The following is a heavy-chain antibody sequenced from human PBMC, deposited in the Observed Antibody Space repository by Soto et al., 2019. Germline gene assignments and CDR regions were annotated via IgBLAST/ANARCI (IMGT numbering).Heavy chain of an antibody. Sequence: GGSLRLSCAASGFTFNSYTMAWVRQAPGKGLEWVSSISGSGGSPSYADSVQGRFTISRDNSRNTISLQMNSLRAEDTAVYYCASRSAAKYYYYYYMDVWGKGTTVTVSS. D-gene: IGHD3-16*02. V-gene: IGHV3-23*01. CDR3: ASRSAAKYYYYYYMDV. CDR2: ISGSGGSP. CDR1: GFTFNSYT. J-gene: IGHJ6*03.